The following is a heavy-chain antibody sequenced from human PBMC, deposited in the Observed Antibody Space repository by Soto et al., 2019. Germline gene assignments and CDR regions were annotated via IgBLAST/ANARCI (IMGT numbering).Heavy chain of an antibody. J-gene: IGHJ6*02. CDR2: ISGSGGST. V-gene: IGHV3-23*01. CDR1: GFTFSSYA. D-gene: IGHD3-9*01. CDR3: AKEGGYDILTGYPDYYYYGMDV. Sequence: GGSLRLSCAASGFTFSSYAMSWVRQAPGKGLGWVSAISGSGGSTYYADSVKGRFTISRDNSKNTLYLQMNSLRAEDTAVYYCAKEGGYDILTGYPDYYYYGMDVWGQGTTVTVSS.